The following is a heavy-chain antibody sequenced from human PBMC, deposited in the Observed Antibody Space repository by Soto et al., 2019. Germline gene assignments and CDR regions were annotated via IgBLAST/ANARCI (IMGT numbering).Heavy chain of an antibody. CDR1: GFTFSSYA. J-gene: IGHJ4*02. CDR2: ISYDGSNK. CDR3: ARDDSHYGNIDY. V-gene: IGHV3-30-3*01. D-gene: IGHD4-17*01. Sequence: QVQLVESGGGVVQPGRSLRLSCAASGFTFSSYAMHWVRQAPGKGLEWVAVISYDGSNKYYADSVKGRFTISRDNSKNTLYLQMNSLRAEDTAVYYCARDDSHYGNIDYWGQGTLVTVSS.